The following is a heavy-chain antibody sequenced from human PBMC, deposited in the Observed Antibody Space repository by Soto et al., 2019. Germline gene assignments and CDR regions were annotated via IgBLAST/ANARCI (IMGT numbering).Heavy chain of an antibody. CDR3: ARVHAIDSVQNDAFDI. V-gene: IGHV4-31*03. J-gene: IGHJ3*02. CDR2: IYYSGST. D-gene: IGHD3-22*01. CDR1: GGSISSGGYY. Sequence: QVQLQESGPGLVKPSQTLSLTCTVSGGSISSGGYYWSWIRQHPGKGLEWIGYIYYSGSTYYNPSLKSRVTISVDTSKNQFSLKLSSVTAADTAVYYCARVHAIDSVQNDAFDIWGRGTMVTVSS.